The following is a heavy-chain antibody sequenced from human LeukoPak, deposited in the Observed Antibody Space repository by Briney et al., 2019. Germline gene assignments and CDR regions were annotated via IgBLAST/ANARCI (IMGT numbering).Heavy chain of an antibody. D-gene: IGHD2-15*01. Sequence: RGSLRLSCGASGFTFSSYAMSWVRQAPGKGLEWVSGISGSGGSTFYADSVKGRFTISRDNSKNTLYLQMKSLGAEDTAVYYCAKSPISGTPGYFDYWGQGTLVTVSS. V-gene: IGHV3-23*01. CDR2: ISGSGGST. J-gene: IGHJ4*02. CDR3: AKSPISGTPGYFDY. CDR1: GFTFSSYA.